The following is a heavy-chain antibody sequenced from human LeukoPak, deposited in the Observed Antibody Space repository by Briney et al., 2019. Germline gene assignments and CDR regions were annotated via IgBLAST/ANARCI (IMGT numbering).Heavy chain of an antibody. CDR3: AHRPAMVTTKEFYYFDY. V-gene: IGHV2-5*02. CDR1: GFSLSTSGVG. J-gene: IGHJ4*02. CDR2: IYWDDGE. Sequence: SGPTLVKPTQTLTLTCSFSGFSLSTSGVGVGWIRQPPGKALEWLALIYWDDGERYRPSLKSRLTITKDTSRNQVVLTMTNMDPVDTATYYCAHRPAMVTTKEFYYFDYWGQGTLVTVSS. D-gene: IGHD4-17*01.